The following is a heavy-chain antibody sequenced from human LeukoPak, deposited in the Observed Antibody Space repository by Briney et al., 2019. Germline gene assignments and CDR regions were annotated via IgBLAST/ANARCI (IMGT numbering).Heavy chain of an antibody. CDR3: ARWGIDALDI. V-gene: IGHV3-48*04. J-gene: IGHJ3*02. Sequence: GGSLRLSCAASGFTFSSYSMNWVRQAPGKGLEWVSYISSSSSTIYYADSVKGRFTISRDNARNSLYLQMNSLRAEDTAVYYCARWGIDALDIWGQGTMVTVSS. CDR2: ISSSSSTI. D-gene: IGHD3-16*01. CDR1: GFTFSSYS.